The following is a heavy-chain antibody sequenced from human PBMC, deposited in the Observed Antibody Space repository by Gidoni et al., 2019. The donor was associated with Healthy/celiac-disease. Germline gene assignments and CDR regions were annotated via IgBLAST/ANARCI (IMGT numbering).Heavy chain of an antibody. V-gene: IGHV5-51*01. Sequence: EVQLVQSGAEVKKPGESLKISCKGSGYSFTSYWIGWVRQMPGKGLEWMGIIYPGDSDTRYSPSFQGQVTISADKSISTAYLQWSSLKASDTAMYYCARQMVVGIAAAASQKYYFDYWGQGTLVTVLL. CDR2: IYPGDSDT. CDR3: ARQMVVGIAAAASQKYYFDY. J-gene: IGHJ4*02. CDR1: GYSFTSYW. D-gene: IGHD6-13*01.